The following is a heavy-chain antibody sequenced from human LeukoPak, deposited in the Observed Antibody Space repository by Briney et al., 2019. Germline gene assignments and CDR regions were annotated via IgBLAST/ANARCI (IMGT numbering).Heavy chain of an antibody. CDR2: ISSSSSYI. V-gene: IGHV3-21*01. J-gene: IGHJ4*02. CDR1: GFTFSSYS. Sequence: GGSLRLSCAASGFTFSSYSMNWVRQAPGKGLEWVSSISSSSSYIYYADSVKGRFTISRDNAKNLLYLQMNSLRAEDTAVYYCARVGNRYYFDYWGQGTLVTVSS. CDR3: ARVGNRYYFDY. D-gene: IGHD1-26*01.